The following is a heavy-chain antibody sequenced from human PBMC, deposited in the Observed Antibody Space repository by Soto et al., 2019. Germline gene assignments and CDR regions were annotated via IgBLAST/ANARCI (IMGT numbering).Heavy chain of an antibody. J-gene: IGHJ6*02. CDR1: GFAFTSYA. V-gene: IGHV3-23*01. CDR3: AKDRVVRGVLGGMDV. Sequence: GGSLRLSCAASGFAFTSYAISWVRQAPGKGLEWVSAISGSGAATYYADSVTGRFTISRDNSRNTLYLQMSSLKAEDMAVYYCAKDRVVRGVLGGMDVWGQGTTVTVSS. D-gene: IGHD3-10*01. CDR2: ISGSGAAT.